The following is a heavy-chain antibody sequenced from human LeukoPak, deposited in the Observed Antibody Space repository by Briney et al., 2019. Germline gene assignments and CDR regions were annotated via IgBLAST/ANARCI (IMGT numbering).Heavy chain of an antibody. J-gene: IGHJ4*02. D-gene: IGHD3-9*01. CDR1: GGSISSLY. CDR2: IYTSGST. CDR3: AREVYDILTGYPTSIDY. Sequence: PSETLSLTCSVSGGSISSLYWSWIRQPAGKGLEWIGRIYTSGSTNYNPSLKSRVTMSVDTSKNQFSLKLSSVTAADTAVYYCAREVYDILTGYPTSIDYWGQGTLVTVSS. V-gene: IGHV4-4*07.